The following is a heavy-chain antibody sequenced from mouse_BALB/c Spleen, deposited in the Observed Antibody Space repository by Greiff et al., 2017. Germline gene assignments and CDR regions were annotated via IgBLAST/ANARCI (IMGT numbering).Heavy chain of an antibody. V-gene: IGHV1-9*01. CDR3: HYGSSKGYFDY. J-gene: IGHJ2*01. Sequence: VQLVESGAELMKPGASVKISCKATGYTFSSYWIEWVKQRPGHGLEWIGEILPGSGSTNYNEKFKGKATFTADTSSNTAYMQLSSLTSEDSAVYYCHYGSSKGYFDYWGQGTTLTVSS. D-gene: IGHD1-1*01. CDR2: ILPGSGST. CDR1: GYTFSSYW.